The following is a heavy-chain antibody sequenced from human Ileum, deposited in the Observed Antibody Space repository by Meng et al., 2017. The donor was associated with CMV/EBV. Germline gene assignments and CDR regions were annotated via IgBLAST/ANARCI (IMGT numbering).Heavy chain of an antibody. J-gene: IGHJ4*02. CDR1: FTFSGYA. D-gene: IGHD3-16*01. V-gene: IGHV3-23*01. CDR2: ITGSGGST. CDR3: AKRDFLKDNDYYPLFDS. Sequence: FTFSGYAMAWVRQASGKGLEWVSGITGSGGSTYYADSVKGRFAVSRDNSRNTLYLQMNSLRAEDTAVYYCAKRDFLKDNDYYPLFDSWGQGTLVTVSS.